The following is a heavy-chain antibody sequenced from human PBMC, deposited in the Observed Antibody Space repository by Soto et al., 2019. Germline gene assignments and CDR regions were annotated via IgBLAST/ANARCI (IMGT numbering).Heavy chain of an antibody. CDR2: IIPIFGTA. V-gene: IGHV1-69*13. J-gene: IGHJ4*02. D-gene: IGHD3-10*01. CDR3: ARDRPGDRPQGFDY. Sequence: ASVKVSCKASGGTFSSYAISWVRQAPGQGLEWMGGIIPIFGTANYAQKFQGRVTITADESTSTAYMELSSLRSEDTAVYYCARDRPGDRPQGFDYWGQGTLVTVSS. CDR1: GGTFSSYA.